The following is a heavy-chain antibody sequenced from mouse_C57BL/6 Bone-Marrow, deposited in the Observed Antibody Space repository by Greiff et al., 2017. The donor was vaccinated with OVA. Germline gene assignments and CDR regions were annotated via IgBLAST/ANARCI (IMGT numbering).Heavy chain of an antibody. Sequence: QVQLKESGPGLVQPSQSLSITCTVSGFSLTSYGVHWVRQSPGKGLEWLGVIWSGGSTDYNAAFISRLSISKDNSKSQVFFKMNRLQADDTAIYYCARKKENWDGDYFDYWGQGTTLTVSS. J-gene: IGHJ2*01. V-gene: IGHV2-2*01. CDR2: IWSGGST. CDR3: ARKKENWDGDYFDY. D-gene: IGHD4-1*01. CDR1: GFSLTSYG.